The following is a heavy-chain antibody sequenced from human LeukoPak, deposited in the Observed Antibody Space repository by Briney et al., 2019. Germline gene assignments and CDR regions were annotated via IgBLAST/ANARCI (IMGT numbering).Heavy chain of an antibody. Sequence: PSETLSLTCTVSGGSISGYWSWIRQPPGKGLEWIGYIYYSGSTKYNPSLKSRVTISIYTSRNQFSLKLNSVTAADTAVYYCARAGSFYYDTGGYYPFDYWGQGTLVTVSS. CDR2: IYYSGST. CDR3: ARAGSFYYDTGGYYPFDY. CDR1: GGSISGY. V-gene: IGHV4-59*01. J-gene: IGHJ4*02. D-gene: IGHD3-22*01.